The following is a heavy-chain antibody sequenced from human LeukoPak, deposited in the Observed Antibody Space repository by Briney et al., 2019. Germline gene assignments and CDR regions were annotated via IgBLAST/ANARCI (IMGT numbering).Heavy chain of an antibody. CDR2: INHSGST. J-gene: IGHJ4*02. Sequence: SETLSLTCAVYGGSFSGYYWTWIRQPPGKGLEWIGEINHSGSTNYNPSLKSRVTISVDTSRNQFSLKLSSVTAADTAVYYCARHFRGSYYKVFDFWGQGTLVTVSS. CDR3: ARHFRGSYYKVFDF. D-gene: IGHD1-26*01. CDR1: GGSFSGYY. V-gene: IGHV4-34*01.